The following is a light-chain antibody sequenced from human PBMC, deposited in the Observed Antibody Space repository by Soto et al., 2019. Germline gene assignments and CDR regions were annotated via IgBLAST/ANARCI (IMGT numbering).Light chain of an antibody. J-gene: IGKJ3*01. CDR3: QHYNNLPPFT. V-gene: IGKV1-33*01. Sequence: DLQMTQSPSSLSASVGARVSITCQASQDIGTSLSWFQHKPGRAPKLLIYGASYLETGVPSRFRGSGSGTYFTFTITSLQPEDIATYYCQHYNNLPPFTFGPGTIVDIK. CDR2: GAS. CDR1: QDIGTS.